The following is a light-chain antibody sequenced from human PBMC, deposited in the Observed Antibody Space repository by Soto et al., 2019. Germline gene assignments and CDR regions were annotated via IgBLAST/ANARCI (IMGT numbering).Light chain of an antibody. CDR2: HVT. CDR3: SSYTSSSTYV. Sequence: QSALTQPASVSGSPGQSITISCTGTTSDIGDYNYVSWYQQHAGKAPKLMIYHVTNRPSGVSDRFSGSKSGNTASLTISGLQAEDEADYYCSSYTSSSTYVLGTGTNVTVL. J-gene: IGLJ1*01. CDR1: TSDIGDYNY. V-gene: IGLV2-14*01.